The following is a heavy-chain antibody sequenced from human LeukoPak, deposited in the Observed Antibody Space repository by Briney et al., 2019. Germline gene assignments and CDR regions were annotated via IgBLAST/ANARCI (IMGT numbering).Heavy chain of an antibody. J-gene: IGHJ4*02. CDR2: IYPSGST. Sequence: SETLSLTCTVSGGSISSGGYYWSWIRQPPGKGLEWIGYIYPSGSTYYNPSLKSRVTISVDRSKNQFSLKLSSVTAADTAVYYCARTQQLVPYFDYWGQGTLVTVSS. D-gene: IGHD6-13*01. CDR3: ARTQQLVPYFDY. V-gene: IGHV4-30-2*01. CDR1: GGSISSGGYY.